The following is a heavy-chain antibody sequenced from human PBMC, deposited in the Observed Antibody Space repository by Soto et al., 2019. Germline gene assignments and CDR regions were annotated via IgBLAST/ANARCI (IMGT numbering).Heavy chain of an antibody. Sequence: SETLSLTCTVSGGSITNSGYYWGWVRQPPGKGLEWIGSIFYSGSTHYKPSLQSRVTISGDTSKNQFSLKLSSVTAADMAVYYCARTPDSSGYYFDYWGQGTLVTVSS. V-gene: IGHV4-39*01. CDR3: ARTPDSSGYYFDY. J-gene: IGHJ4*02. CDR1: GGSITNSGYY. D-gene: IGHD3-22*01. CDR2: IFYSGST.